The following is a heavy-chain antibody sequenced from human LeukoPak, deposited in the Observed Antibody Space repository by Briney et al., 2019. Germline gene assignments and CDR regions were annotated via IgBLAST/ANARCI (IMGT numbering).Heavy chain of an antibody. CDR3: ASLGYCSGGSCYLFGYYYGMDV. J-gene: IGHJ6*02. CDR2: ISYDGSDT. V-gene: IGHV3-30-3*01. D-gene: IGHD2-15*01. CDR1: GFTFSSYA. Sequence: GGSLRLSCAASGFTFSSYAMHWVRQAPGRGLEWVAVISYDGSDTYYADSVKGRFTITRDSSKNTLYLQMNSLRAEDTAVHYWASLGYCSGGSCYLFGYYYGMDVWAQGTRVTVPS.